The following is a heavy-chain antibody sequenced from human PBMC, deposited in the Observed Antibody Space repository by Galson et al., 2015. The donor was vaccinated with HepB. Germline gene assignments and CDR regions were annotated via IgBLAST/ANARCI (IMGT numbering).Heavy chain of an antibody. CDR2: IYYSGST. Sequence: SETLSLTCTVSGGSISSSSYYWGWIRQPPGKGLEWIGSIYYSGSTYYNPSLKSRVTISVDTSKNQFSLKLSSVTAADTAMYYCAKDLGGIAAAGTGETYYYYGMDVWGQGTTVTVSS. D-gene: IGHD6-13*01. V-gene: IGHV4-39*07. J-gene: IGHJ6*02. CDR1: GGSISSSSYY. CDR3: AKDLGGIAAAGTGETYYYYGMDV.